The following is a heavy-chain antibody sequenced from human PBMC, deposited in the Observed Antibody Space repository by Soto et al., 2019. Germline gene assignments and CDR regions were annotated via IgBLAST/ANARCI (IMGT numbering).Heavy chain of an antibody. CDR3: LRGAGISSWILDY. CDR2: INAANDNT. D-gene: IGHD6-19*01. CDR1: GYTFTSFA. J-gene: IGHJ4*02. V-gene: IGHV1-3*01. Sequence: QVQLVQSGAEVKKPGASVKVSCKASGYTFTSFAMHWVRRAPGQRLEWMGWINAANDNTEYSQNFQGRATFTRDTSASTAYMELSSLRSEDTAVYYCLRGAGISSWILDYWGQGTLVTVSS.